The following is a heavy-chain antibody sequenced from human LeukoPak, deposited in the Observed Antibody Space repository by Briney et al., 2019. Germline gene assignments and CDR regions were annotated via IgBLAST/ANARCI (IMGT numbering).Heavy chain of an antibody. V-gene: IGHV3-53*01. CDR2: LYTDGTT. Sequence: PGGYLRLSCVASGFSVSSNYMSWVRRAPGKGLEWVSLLYTDGTTYYASAVEGRFTICRDDYRNTIYLHMNSLRADDASVYYCARGGVYYWNPRYWGQGTLVTVSS. CDR3: ARGGVYYWNPRY. CDR1: GFSVSSNY. J-gene: IGHJ4*02. D-gene: IGHD1-20*01.